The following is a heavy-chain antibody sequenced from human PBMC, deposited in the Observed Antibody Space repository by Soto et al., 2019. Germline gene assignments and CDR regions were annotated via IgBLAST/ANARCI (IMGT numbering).Heavy chain of an antibody. Sequence: QVQLQQWGAGLLKPSETLSLTCGVYGGSFSGYYWSWIRQPPGKGLEWIGEINHSGSTNYNPSLKSRVTISVDTSKNQISLKLSSVTAADTAVYYCARGQVAVAGNTAFDIWGQGTMVTVSS. D-gene: IGHD6-19*01. CDR1: GGSFSGYY. J-gene: IGHJ3*02. CDR3: ARGQVAVAGNTAFDI. CDR2: INHSGST. V-gene: IGHV4-34*01.